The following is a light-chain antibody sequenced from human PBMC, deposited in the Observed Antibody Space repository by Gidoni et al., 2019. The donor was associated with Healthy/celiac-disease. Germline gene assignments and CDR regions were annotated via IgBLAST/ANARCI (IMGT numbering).Light chain of an antibody. CDR2: AAS. V-gene: IGKV1-39*01. CDR3: QQSYSTPRT. CDR1: QSISSY. Sequence: IQMTQSPSSLSASVADRVTITCRASQSISSYLNWYQQKPGKAPKLLIYAASSLQSGVTSRFSGSGSGTDFTLTISSLQPEDFATYYCQQSYSTPRTFGQGTKVEIK. J-gene: IGKJ1*01.